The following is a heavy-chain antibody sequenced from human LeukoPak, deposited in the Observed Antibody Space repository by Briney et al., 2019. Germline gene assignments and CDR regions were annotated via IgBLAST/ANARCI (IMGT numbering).Heavy chain of an antibody. Sequence: GGSLRLSCAASGFTFSSYAMSWVRQAPGKGLEWVSAISGSGGSTYYADSVKGRFTISRDNFKNTLYLQMNSLRAEDTAVYYCAKFPVSNDYVWGSYLDYWGQGTLVTVSS. V-gene: IGHV3-23*01. CDR1: GFTFSSYA. D-gene: IGHD3-16*02. CDR2: ISGSGGST. CDR3: AKFPVSNDYVWGSYLDY. J-gene: IGHJ4*02.